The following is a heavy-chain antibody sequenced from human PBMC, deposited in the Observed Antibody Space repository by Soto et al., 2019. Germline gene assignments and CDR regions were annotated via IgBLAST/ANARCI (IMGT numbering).Heavy chain of an antibody. J-gene: IGHJ6*02. CDR2: IDPGDSES. V-gene: IGHV5-10-1*03. D-gene: IGHD3-16*01. CDR1: GYSFGSYW. CDR3: ARQGTDKILGWDV. Sequence: EVKLVQSGAEVKKPGEPLRISCQASGYSFGSYWIRWVRQMPGKGLEWMGMIDPGDSESIYSPSSQGHVNFSVDASISTAYLHWRSLKASDTATYYCARQGTDKILGWDVWGQGTTVIVSS.